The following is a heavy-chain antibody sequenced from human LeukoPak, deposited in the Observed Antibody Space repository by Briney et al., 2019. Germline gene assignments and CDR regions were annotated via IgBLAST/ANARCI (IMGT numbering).Heavy chain of an antibody. CDR2: IRYDGSNK. D-gene: IGHD3-10*01. J-gene: IGHJ3*02. V-gene: IGHV3-30*02. CDR3: AKGLLWFGELDLDAFDI. Sequence: GGSLRLSCAASGFTFSSYGMHWVRQAPGKGLELVAFIRYDGSNKYYADSVKGRFTISRDNSKNTLYLQMNSLRAEDTAVYYCAKGLLWFGELDLDAFDIWGQGTMVTVSS. CDR1: GFTFSSYG.